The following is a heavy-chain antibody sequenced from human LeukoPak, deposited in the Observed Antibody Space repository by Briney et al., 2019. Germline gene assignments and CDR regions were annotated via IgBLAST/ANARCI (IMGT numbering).Heavy chain of an antibody. D-gene: IGHD7-27*01. CDR3: ARDLTGNYEIAY. J-gene: IGHJ4*02. CDR2: IGYDGTNK. CDR1: GFINSDFA. V-gene: IGHV3-30*02. Sequence: GGSLRLSCGASGFINSDFAMHWVRQAPGEGPEWVAYIGYDGTNKYYADSVKGRFTISRDNSRNTVHLQMSSLRAADTALYYCARDLTGNYEIAYWGQGTLVTVSS.